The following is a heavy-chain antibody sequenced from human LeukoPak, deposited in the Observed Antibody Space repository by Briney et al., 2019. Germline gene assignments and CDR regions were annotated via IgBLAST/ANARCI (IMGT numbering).Heavy chain of an antibody. CDR2: IYAGGSI. J-gene: IGHJ4*02. CDR1: GFAVSGNF. V-gene: IGHV3-53*01. Sequence: GGSLRLSCVASGFAVSGNFMSWVRQAPGKGLDWVSVIYAGGSIDYADSVKGRFTISRDNSKNTLYLQMNSLRAEDTAVYYCAKDLVDIVVVPAVEDYFDYWGQGTLVTVSS. D-gene: IGHD2-2*03. CDR3: AKDLVDIVVVPAVEDYFDY.